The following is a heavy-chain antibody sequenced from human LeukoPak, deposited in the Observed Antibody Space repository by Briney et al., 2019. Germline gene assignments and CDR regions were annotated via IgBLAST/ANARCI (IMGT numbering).Heavy chain of an antibody. CDR3: ARASSPYNWYFDL. CDR2: VGAGNGDT. CDR1: GYSFDNHG. J-gene: IGHJ2*01. Sequence: GASVKVSCKASGYSFDNHGLSWVRQAPGQGLEWVGWVGAGNGDTHYAQKLQGRATMTTDTSTNTAYMDLRSLRSDDTAVYYCARASSPYNWYFDLWGRGTLVTVSS. D-gene: IGHD4-11*01. V-gene: IGHV1-18*01.